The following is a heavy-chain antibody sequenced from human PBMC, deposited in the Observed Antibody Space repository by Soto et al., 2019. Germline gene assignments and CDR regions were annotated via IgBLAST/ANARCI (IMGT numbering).Heavy chain of an antibody. CDR3: ARGDYDFWSGYIALDYYYYGMDV. D-gene: IGHD3-3*01. V-gene: IGHV3-21*01. Sequence: EVQLVESGGGLVKPGGSLSLSCAASGFTFSSYSMNWVRQAPGKGLEWVSSISSSSSYIYYADSVKGRFTISRDNAKNSLYLQMNSLRAEDTAVYYCARGDYDFWSGYIALDYYYYGMDVWGQGTTVTVSS. CDR2: ISSSSSYI. CDR1: GFTFSSYS. J-gene: IGHJ6*02.